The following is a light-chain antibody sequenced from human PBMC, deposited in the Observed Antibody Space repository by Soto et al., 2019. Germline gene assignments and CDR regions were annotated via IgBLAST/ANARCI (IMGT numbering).Light chain of an antibody. CDR1: SSDVGGYTY. CDR3: SSYTSSSTPYV. Sequence: QSVLTQPASVSGSPRQSITISCTGASSDVGGYTYVSWYQQHPGKAPKLMIYEVNNRPSGVSNRFSGSKSGNTASLTISGLQAEDEADYYCSSYTSSSTPYVSGTGTKVTVL. V-gene: IGLV2-14*01. J-gene: IGLJ1*01. CDR2: EVN.